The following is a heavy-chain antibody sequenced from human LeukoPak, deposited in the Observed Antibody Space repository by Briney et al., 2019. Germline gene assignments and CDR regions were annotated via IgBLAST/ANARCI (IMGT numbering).Heavy chain of an antibody. CDR1: GYTFREYG. CDR3: ARDSYYDSSGYLDFQH. Sequence: ASVKVSCKVSGYTFREYGITWVRQAPGQGLEWMGWINTNTRNPTYAQGFTGRFVISLDTSVSTAYLQISSLKAEDTAVYYCARDSYYDSSGYLDFQHWGQGTLVTVSS. V-gene: IGHV7-4-1*02. D-gene: IGHD3-22*01. J-gene: IGHJ1*01. CDR2: INTNTRNP.